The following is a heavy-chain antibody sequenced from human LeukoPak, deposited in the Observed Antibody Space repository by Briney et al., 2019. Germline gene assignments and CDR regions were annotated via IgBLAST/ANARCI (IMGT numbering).Heavy chain of an antibody. D-gene: IGHD3-22*01. J-gene: IGHJ5*02. CDR2: ISDSGGNT. V-gene: IGHV3-23*01. Sequence: PGGSLRLSCAASGFTFSSYAMSWVRQAPGKGLEWVSAISDSGGNTYYADSVKGRFTISRDNSKNTLYLQMNSLRAEDTAVYYCAREDTMIVPTLFDPWGQGTLVTVSS. CDR3: AREDTMIVPTLFDP. CDR1: GFTFSSYA.